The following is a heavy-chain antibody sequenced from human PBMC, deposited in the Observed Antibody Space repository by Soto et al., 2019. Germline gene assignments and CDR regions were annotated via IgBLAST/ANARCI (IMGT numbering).Heavy chain of an antibody. CDR2: ISAYNGNT. J-gene: IGHJ4*02. V-gene: IGHV1-18*01. Sequence: GASVKVSCKASGYTFTSYGISWVRQAPGQGLEWMGWISAYNGNTNYAQKLQGRVTMTTDTSTSTAYMELRSLRSDDTAVYYCARDWGGGIEYPPYYFDHWGQGTLVTVSS. D-gene: IGHD3-16*01. CDR3: ARDWGGGIEYPPYYFDH. CDR1: GYTFTSYG.